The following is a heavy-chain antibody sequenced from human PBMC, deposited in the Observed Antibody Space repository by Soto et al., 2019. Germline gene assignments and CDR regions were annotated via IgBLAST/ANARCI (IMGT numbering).Heavy chain of an antibody. V-gene: IGHV4-30-4*01. J-gene: IGHJ6*02. CDR1: GGSISSGDYY. CDR2: IYYSGST. D-gene: IGHD3-10*01. Sequence: PSETLSLTCTVSGGSISSGDYYWSWIRQPPGKGLEWIGYIYYSGSTYYNPSLKSRVTISVDTSKNQFSLKLSPVTAADTAVYYCAKDPLQLQWLGMDVWGQGTTVTVSS. CDR3: AKDPLQLQWLGMDV.